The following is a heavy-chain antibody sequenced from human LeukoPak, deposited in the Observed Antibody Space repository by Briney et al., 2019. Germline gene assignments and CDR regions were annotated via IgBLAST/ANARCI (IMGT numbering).Heavy chain of an antibody. V-gene: IGHV3-23*01. CDR1: GFTFSSYA. CDR3: AKALVRGITMTSFDY. J-gene: IGHJ4*02. Sequence: PGGSLRLSRAASGFTFSSYAMSWVRQAPGKGLEWVSTISGGGGSTYYADSVKGRFTISRDNSKNTLYLQMNSLRAEDTAVYYCAKALVRGITMTSFDYWGQGTLVTVSS. CDR2: ISGGGGST. D-gene: IGHD3-10*01.